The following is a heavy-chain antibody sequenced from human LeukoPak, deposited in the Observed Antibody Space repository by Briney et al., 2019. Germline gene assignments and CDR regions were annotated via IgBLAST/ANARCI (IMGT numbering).Heavy chain of an antibody. CDR1: GFTVYSNY. CDR2: IYRRGST. V-gene: IGHV3-53*01. J-gene: IGHJ4*02. CDR3: ARDRDPDNASNYFDY. Sequence: GGSLRLSCAVSGFTVYSNYMSWVRQAPGKGLEWVAIIYRRGSTYYADSVECRFTISRDNSENIVYLQMNNLRVDDTAVYYCARDRDPDNASNYFDYWGQGTLVTVSS. D-gene: IGHD1-14*01.